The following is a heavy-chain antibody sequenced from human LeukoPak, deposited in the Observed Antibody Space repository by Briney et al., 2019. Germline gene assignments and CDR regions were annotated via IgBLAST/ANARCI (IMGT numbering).Heavy chain of an antibody. CDR2: ISSSGSTI. V-gene: IGHV3-48*03. D-gene: IGHD3-22*01. Sequence: GGSLRLSCAASGFTFSSYEMDWVRQAPGKGLEWVSYISSSGSTIYYADSVKGRFTISRDNAKNSLYLQMNSLRAEDTAVYYCARAPGYDSSGYYWGQGTLVTVSS. CDR3: ARAPGYDSSGYY. CDR1: GFTFSSYE. J-gene: IGHJ4*02.